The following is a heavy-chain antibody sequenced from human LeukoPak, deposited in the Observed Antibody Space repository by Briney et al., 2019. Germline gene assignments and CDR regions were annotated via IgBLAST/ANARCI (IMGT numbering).Heavy chain of an antibody. CDR3: AKDFTRGYSYGSGYFDY. D-gene: IGHD5-18*01. J-gene: IGHJ4*02. CDR2: INSDGSEG. Sequence: GGSLRLSCAVSGFTFSGFWMSWSRQAPGKGLEWVASINSDGSEGYYADVVKGRFTISRDNAKNSLYLQINSLRAEDTAVYYCAKDFTRGYSYGSGYFDYWGQGTLVTVSS. CDR1: GFTFSGFW. V-gene: IGHV3-7*03.